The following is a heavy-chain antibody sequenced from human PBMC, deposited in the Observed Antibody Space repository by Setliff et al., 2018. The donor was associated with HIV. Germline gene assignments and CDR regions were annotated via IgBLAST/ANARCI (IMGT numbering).Heavy chain of an antibody. Sequence: SVKVSCKASGGTFSSYTISWVRQAPGQGLEWMGGIIPIFGTANFAQKFQGRVTITTDESTSTAYMELSSLRSEDTAMYYCARPPLLNYYDSSGYSHDAFDIWGQGTMVTV. V-gene: IGHV1-69*05. CDR1: GGTFSSYT. CDR3: ARPPLLNYYDSSGYSHDAFDI. CDR2: IIPIFGTA. D-gene: IGHD3-22*01. J-gene: IGHJ3*02.